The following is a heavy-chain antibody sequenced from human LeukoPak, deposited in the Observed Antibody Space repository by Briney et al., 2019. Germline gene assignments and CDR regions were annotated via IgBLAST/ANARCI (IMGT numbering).Heavy chain of an antibody. CDR2: ISGSGGST. Sequence: GGSLRLSCAASGFTFSSYAMSCVRQAPGKGLEWVSAISGSGGSTYYADSVKGRFTISRDNSKNTLYLQMNSLRTEDTAVYYCAKDGTYYDSSGYYYGSYFDYWGQGTLVTVSS. V-gene: IGHV3-23*01. CDR1: GFTFSSYA. J-gene: IGHJ4*02. D-gene: IGHD3-22*01. CDR3: AKDGTYYDSSGYYYGSYFDY.